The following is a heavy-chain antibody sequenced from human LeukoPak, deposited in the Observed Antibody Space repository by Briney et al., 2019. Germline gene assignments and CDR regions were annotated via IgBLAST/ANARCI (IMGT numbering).Heavy chain of an antibody. Sequence: GGSLRLSCAASGFSFSNYWMHWVRQAPGKGLVWVTRMNSDGSATYYADSVQGRFTISRDNAKNTLYLQMNSLRAEDTAMYFCAKGPNYCDSWGQGTLVTVSS. CDR1: GFSFSNYW. CDR3: AKGPNYCDS. CDR2: MNSDGSAT. V-gene: IGHV3-74*01. J-gene: IGHJ4*02.